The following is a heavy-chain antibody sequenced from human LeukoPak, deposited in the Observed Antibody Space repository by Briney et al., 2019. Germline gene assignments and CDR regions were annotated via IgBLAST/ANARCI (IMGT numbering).Heavy chain of an antibody. D-gene: IGHD1-26*01. CDR2: INPDASTT. J-gene: IGHJ5*02. CDR1: EFTFSAYW. CDR3: AMSLYSGAYVT. V-gene: IGHV3-74*01. Sequence: GGSLGLSCAASEFTFSAYWVHWVRQAPAKGLVWVSLINPDASTTVYADSVKGRFTISRDNAKNTLYLQMNSLRAEDTAVYYCAMSLYSGAYVTWGQGTLVTVSS.